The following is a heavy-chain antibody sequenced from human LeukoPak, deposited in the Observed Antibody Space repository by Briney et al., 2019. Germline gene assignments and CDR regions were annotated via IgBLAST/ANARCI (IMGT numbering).Heavy chain of an antibody. CDR2: INPSGGST. CDR1: GYTFTGYY. V-gene: IGHV1-46*01. CDR3: ASNDYGDYGGVGPLDY. D-gene: IGHD4-17*01. Sequence: ASVKVSCKASGYTFTGYYMHWVRQAPGQGLEWMGIINPSGGSTSYAQKFQGRVTMTRDMSTSTVYMELSSLRSEDTAVYYCASNDYGDYGGVGPLDYWGQGTLVTVSS. J-gene: IGHJ4*02.